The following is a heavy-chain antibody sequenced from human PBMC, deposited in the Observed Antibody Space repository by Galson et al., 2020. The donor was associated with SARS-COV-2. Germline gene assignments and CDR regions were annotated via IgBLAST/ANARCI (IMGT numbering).Heavy chain of an antibody. J-gene: IGHJ4*02. V-gene: IGHV3-7*01. CDR1: GFTFKDYW. CDR3: TREGWQGGY. CDR2: IRGDGSET. Sequence: GGSLRLSCVVSGFTFKDYWMSWVRQAPGKGLEWVANIRGDGSETNYVDSVKGRFSISRDNAVDSLYLQMDSLRVEDTATYYCTREGWQGGYWGQGTRVTVSS. D-gene: IGHD6-19*01.